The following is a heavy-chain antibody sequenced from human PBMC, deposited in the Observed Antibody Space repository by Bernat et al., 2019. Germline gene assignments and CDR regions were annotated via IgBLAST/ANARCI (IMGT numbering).Heavy chain of an antibody. J-gene: IGHJ6*03. CDR2: ISSSSSYI. V-gene: IGHV3-21*01. CDR3: ARDVSSMVQGVISKMYYYYYMDV. Sequence: EVQLVESGGGLVKPGGSLRLSCAASGFTFSSYSMNWVRQAPGKGLEWVSSISSSSSYIYYAGSVKGRFTISRDNAKNSLYLQMNSLGAEDTAVYYCARDVSSMVQGVISKMYYYYYMDVWGKGTTVTVSS. CDR1: GFTFSSYS. D-gene: IGHD3-10*01.